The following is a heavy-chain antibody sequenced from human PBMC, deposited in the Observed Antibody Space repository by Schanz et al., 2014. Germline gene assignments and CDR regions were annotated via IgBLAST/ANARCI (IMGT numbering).Heavy chain of an antibody. CDR2: ITDSGGST. CDR3: VRDTDYHFDY. CDR1: GFTFSSYA. D-gene: IGHD4-17*01. J-gene: IGHJ4*02. V-gene: IGHV3-23*01. Sequence: EVQLLESGGGLVQPGGSRRLSCAASGFTFSSYAMSWVRQAPGKGLEWVSAITDSGGSTYYADSVKGRFTISRDNSKNTLYLQMNSLRAEDSAVYYCVRDTDYHFDYWGQGTLVTVSS.